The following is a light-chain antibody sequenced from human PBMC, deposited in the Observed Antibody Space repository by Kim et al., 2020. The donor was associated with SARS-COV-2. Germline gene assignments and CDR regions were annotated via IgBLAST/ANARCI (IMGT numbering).Light chain of an antibody. J-gene: IGLJ7*01. V-gene: IGLV7-46*01. Sequence: PVGTVTLPCGSSTGPVVSDHYPYWLQQKPGQVPWTLIYDTSNKHSWTPARFSGSLLGGKAALTLSGAQPEDEAVYYCLLSYTDTVAFGGGTQLTVL. CDR3: LLSYTDTVA. CDR1: TGPVVSDHY. CDR2: DTS.